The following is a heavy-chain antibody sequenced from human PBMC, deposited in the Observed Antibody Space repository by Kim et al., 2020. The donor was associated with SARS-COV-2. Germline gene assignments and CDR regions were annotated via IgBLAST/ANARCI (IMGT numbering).Heavy chain of an antibody. CDR3: TRIPATTLAFWDAFDI. J-gene: IGHJ3*02. V-gene: IGHV3-73*01. CDR2: IRSKANSYAT. D-gene: IGHD1-1*01. Sequence: GGSLRLSCAASGFTFSGSPLHWVRQASRKGLEWVGRIRSKANSYATGYAASVKGRFTISRDDSKNTAYLEMNGLKTEDTAVYYCTRIPATTLAFWDAFDIWGPGTMVTVSS. CDR1: GFTFSGSP.